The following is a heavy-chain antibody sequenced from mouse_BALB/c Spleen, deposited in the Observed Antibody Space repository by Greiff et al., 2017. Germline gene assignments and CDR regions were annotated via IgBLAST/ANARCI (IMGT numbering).Heavy chain of an antibody. D-gene: IGHD1-1*01. V-gene: IGHV3-6*02. CDR1: GYSITSGYY. Sequence: EVQLQESGPGLVKPSQSLSLTCSVTGYSITSGYYWNWIRQFPGNKLEWMGYISYDGSNNYNPSLKNRISITRDTSKNQFFLKLNSVTTEDTATYYCARGEELRGFAYWGQGTLVTVSA. J-gene: IGHJ3*01. CDR3: ARGEELRGFAY. CDR2: ISYDGSN.